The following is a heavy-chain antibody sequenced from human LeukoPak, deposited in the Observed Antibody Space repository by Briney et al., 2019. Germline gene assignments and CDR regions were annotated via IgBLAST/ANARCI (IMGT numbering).Heavy chain of an antibody. Sequence: GGSLRLSCAASGFTFRNYWMHWVRQAPGKGPVWVSRINSDGTYTNYADSVKGRFTISRDNAKNTLYLQMNSLRAEDTAVYYCARAGTTVTISLQPRYYYYMDVWGKGTTVTVSS. CDR2: INSDGTYT. CDR3: ARAGTTVTISLQPRYYYYMDV. V-gene: IGHV3-74*01. CDR1: GFTFRNYW. J-gene: IGHJ6*03. D-gene: IGHD4-17*01.